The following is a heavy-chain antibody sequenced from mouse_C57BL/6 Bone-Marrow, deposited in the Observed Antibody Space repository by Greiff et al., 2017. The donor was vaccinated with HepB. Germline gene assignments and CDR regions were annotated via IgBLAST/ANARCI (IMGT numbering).Heavy chain of an antibody. J-gene: IGHJ4*01. CDR3: ARFHYGSGYAMDY. Sequence: VQLKESGPELVKPGASVKISCKASGYSFTDYNMNWVKQSNGKSLEWIGVINPNYGTTSYNQKFKGKATLTVDQSSSTAYMQLNSLTSEDSAVYYCARFHYGSGYAMDYWGQGTSVTVSS. CDR2: INPNYGTT. D-gene: IGHD1-1*01. V-gene: IGHV1-39*01. CDR1: GYSFTDYN.